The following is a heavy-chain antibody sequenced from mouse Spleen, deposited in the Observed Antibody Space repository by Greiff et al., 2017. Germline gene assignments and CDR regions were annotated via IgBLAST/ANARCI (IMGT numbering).Heavy chain of an antibody. CDR2: IYPGDGDT. CDR3: ARDYRYDEGYYAMDY. CDR1: GYAFSSSW. D-gene: IGHD2-14*01. J-gene: IGHJ4*01. V-gene: IGHV1-82*01. Sequence: QVQLQQSGPELVKPGASVKISCKASGYAFSSSWMNWVKQRPGKGLEWIGRIYPGDGDTNYNGKFKGKATLTADKSSSTAYMQLSSLTSEDSAVYFCARDYRYDEGYYAMDYWGQGTSVTVSS.